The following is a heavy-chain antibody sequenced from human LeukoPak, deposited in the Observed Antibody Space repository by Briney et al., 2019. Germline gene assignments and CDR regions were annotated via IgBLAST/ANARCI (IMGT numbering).Heavy chain of an antibody. J-gene: IGHJ6*03. V-gene: IGHV1-69*13. D-gene: IGHD5-18*01. CDR1: GYSFTTFA. CDR3: ARELSGRGYSYGPYYYYYMDV. CDR2: IIPIFGTA. Sequence: ASVKVSCKASGYSFTTFAMNWVRQAPGQGLEWMGGIIPIFGTANYAQKFQGRVTITADESTSTAYMELSSLRSEDTAVYYCARELSGRGYSYGPYYYYYMDVWGKGTTVTISS.